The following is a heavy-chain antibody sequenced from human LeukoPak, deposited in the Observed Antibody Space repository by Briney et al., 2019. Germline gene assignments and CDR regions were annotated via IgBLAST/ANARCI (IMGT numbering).Heavy chain of an antibody. Sequence: GGSLRLSCAASGFTSSSYGMHWVRQAPGKGLEWVAVISYDGSNKYYADSVKGRFTISRDNSKNTLYLQMNSLRAEDTAVYYCAKDKTGYVDAFDIWGQGTMVTVSS. CDR1: GFTSSSYG. V-gene: IGHV3-30*18. D-gene: IGHD3-9*01. J-gene: IGHJ3*02. CDR2: ISYDGSNK. CDR3: AKDKTGYVDAFDI.